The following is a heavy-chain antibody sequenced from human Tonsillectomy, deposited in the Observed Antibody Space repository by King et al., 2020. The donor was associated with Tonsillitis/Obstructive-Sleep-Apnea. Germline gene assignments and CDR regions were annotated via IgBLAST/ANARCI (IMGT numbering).Heavy chain of an antibody. CDR3: ARDPSHRGIAVAHDGFDI. V-gene: IGHV3-33*01. CDR1: GFNLSNYG. Sequence: VQLVESGGGVVQPGRSLRLSCAASGFNLSNYGMHWVRQAPGKGLQWVAVIWYDGGSRYYADSVKGRFTIFRDNSKNTLYLQMNSLRVEDTAAYYCARDPSHRGIAVAHDGFDIWGQGAMVTVSS. CDR2: IWYDGGSR. D-gene: IGHD6-19*01. J-gene: IGHJ3*02.